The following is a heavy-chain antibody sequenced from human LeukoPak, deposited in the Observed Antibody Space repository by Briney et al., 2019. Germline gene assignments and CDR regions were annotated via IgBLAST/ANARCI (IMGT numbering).Heavy chain of an antibody. J-gene: IGHJ3*02. CDR1: GFTFTSSA. CDR3: ARGLGGLYCSSTSCYGDDAFDI. CDR2: IVVGSANT. V-gene: IGHV1-58*01. Sequence: SVKVSCKASGFTFTSSAVQWVRQARGQRLEWIGWIVVGSANTNYAQKLQGRVTMTTDTSTSTAYMELRSLRSDDTAVYYCARGLGGLYCSSTSCYGDDAFDIWGQGTMVTVSS. D-gene: IGHD2-2*01.